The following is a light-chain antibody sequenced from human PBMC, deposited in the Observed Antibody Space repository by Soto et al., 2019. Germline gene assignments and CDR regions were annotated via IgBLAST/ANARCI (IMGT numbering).Light chain of an antibody. CDR2: DAS. CDR3: QQCSHWPPMYT. CDR1: QSVSSY. J-gene: IGKJ2*01. Sequence: EIVLTQSPATLSLSPGERATLSCRASQSVSSYLAWYQQKPGQAPRLLIYDASNRATGIPARFSGSGSGTDFTLTIRSLEPEDFAVYCCQQCSHWPPMYTFGQGTKLEIK. V-gene: IGKV3-11*01.